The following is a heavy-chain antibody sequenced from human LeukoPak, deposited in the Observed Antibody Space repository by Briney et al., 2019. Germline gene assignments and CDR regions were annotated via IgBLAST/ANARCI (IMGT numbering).Heavy chain of an antibody. CDR1: GFIFSTYT. D-gene: IGHD5-18*01. Sequence: GGSLRLSCAASGFIFSTYTIHWIRQAPGKGLEWVAVISYDGSNKYYADSVKGRFTISRDNSKNTLYLQMNSLRAEDTAVYYCAKDLSGAMATDYYYYYGMDVWGKGTTVTVSS. J-gene: IGHJ6*04. V-gene: IGHV3-30*04. CDR2: ISYDGSNK. CDR3: AKDLSGAMATDYYYYYGMDV.